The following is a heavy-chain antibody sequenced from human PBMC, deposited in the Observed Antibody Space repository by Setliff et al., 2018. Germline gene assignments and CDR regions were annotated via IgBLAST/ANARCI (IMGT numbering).Heavy chain of an antibody. D-gene: IGHD6-19*01. CDR1: GFTFSTHA. J-gene: IGHJ4*02. V-gene: IGHV3-33*01. CDR2: IWSDGNTT. Sequence: GGSLRLSCATSGFTFSTHAMHWARQAPGKGLDWVAMIWSDGNTTYYADSVKGRFTVSRDNSKNTLYLQMNSLRVEDTAVYYCVTDPPFSGWSLDSWGQGTLVTVSS. CDR3: VTDPPFSGWSLDS.